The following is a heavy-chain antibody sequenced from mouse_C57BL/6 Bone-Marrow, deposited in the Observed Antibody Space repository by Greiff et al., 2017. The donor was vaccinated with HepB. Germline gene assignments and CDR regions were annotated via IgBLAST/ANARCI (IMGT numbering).Heavy chain of an antibody. Sequence: VQLQQSGAELVRPGSSVKLSCKASGYTFTSYWMDWVKQRPGQGLEWIGNIYPSDSETHYNQKFKDKATLTVDKSSSTAYMQLSSLTSEDSAVYYCARYGNSAWFAYWGQGTLVTVSA. CDR3: ARYGNSAWFAY. D-gene: IGHD2-1*01. CDR2: IYPSDSET. J-gene: IGHJ3*01. CDR1: GYTFTSYW. V-gene: IGHV1-61*01.